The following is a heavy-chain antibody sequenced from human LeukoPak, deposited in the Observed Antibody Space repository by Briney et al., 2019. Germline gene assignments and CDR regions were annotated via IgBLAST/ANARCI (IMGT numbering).Heavy chain of an antibody. V-gene: IGHV1-69*06. Sequence: SVKVSCTASGGTFSNYAINWVRQAPGQGLEWMGGIIPIFGTANYAQKFQGRVTITADKSTSTAYMELSSLRSEDTAMYYCARVRSSDWFDPWGQGTLVTVSS. D-gene: IGHD6-19*01. CDR1: GGTFSNYA. J-gene: IGHJ5*02. CDR3: ARVRSSDWFDP. CDR2: IIPIFGTA.